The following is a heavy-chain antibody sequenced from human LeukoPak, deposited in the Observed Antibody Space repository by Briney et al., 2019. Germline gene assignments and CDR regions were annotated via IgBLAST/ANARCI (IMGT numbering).Heavy chain of an antibody. V-gene: IGHV1-8*03. Sequence: ASVKVSCKASGYTFTSYDINWVRQATGQGLEWMGWMNPNSGNTGYAHKFQGRVTITRNTSISKAYMELSSLRSEDTAVYYCARGHTVEGAFDIWGQGTMVTVSS. CDR3: ARGHTVEGAFDI. J-gene: IGHJ3*02. CDR1: GYTFTSYD. CDR2: MNPNSGNT.